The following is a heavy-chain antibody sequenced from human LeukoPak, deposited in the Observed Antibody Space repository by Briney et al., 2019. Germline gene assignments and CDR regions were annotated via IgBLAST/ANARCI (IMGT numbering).Heavy chain of an antibody. J-gene: IGHJ4*02. Sequence: ASVKVSCKASGYTFTSYDINWVRQATGQGLEWMGWMNPNSGNTGYAQKFQGRVTMTRNTSISTAYMELSSLRSEDTAVYYCARAPIGSRLQTNWGQGTLVTVSP. CDR3: ARAPIGSRLQTN. V-gene: IGHV1-8*01. D-gene: IGHD2-15*01. CDR2: MNPNSGNT. CDR1: GYTFTSYD.